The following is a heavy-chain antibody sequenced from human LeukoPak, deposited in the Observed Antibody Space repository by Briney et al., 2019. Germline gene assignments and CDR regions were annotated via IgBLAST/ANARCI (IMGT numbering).Heavy chain of an antibody. D-gene: IGHD3-22*01. V-gene: IGHV3-21*01. J-gene: IGHJ3*02. CDR3: ARDRLVNPDAFDI. CDR1: GFTFSSYS. Sequence: PGGPLRLSCAASGFTFSSYSMNWVRQAPGKGLEWVSSISSSSSYIYYADSVKGRFTISRDNAKNSLYLQMNSLRAEDTAVYYCARDRLVNPDAFDIWGQGTMVTVSS. CDR2: ISSSSSYI.